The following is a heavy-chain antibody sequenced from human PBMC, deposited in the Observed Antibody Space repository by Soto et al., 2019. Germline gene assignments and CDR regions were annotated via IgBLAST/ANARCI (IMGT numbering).Heavy chain of an antibody. V-gene: IGHV4-4*07. CDR2: LSASGRT. CDR3: ATGMGRYFDL. Sequence: PSETLSLTCAISGDSIGNFYWSWIRQPAGKGLESLGRLSASGRTNYSPSLQSRVTMSLDRSKNRFSLRLTSVSAADTAVYFCATGMGRYFDLWGRGTLVTVSS. J-gene: IGHJ2*01. CDR1: GDSIGNFY. D-gene: IGHD2-8*01.